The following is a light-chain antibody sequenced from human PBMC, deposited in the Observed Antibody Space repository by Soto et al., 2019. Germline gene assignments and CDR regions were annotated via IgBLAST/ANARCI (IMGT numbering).Light chain of an antibody. CDR1: QDISHY. V-gene: IGKV1-39*01. CDR2: AAS. CDR3: QQSYSTPPWT. J-gene: IGKJ1*01. Sequence: DIQMTQSPSSLSASVGDTVTITCQASQDISHYLNWYQQKPGKAPKLLIYAASSLQSGVPSRFSGSGSGTDFTLTISSLQPEDFATYYCQQSYSTPPWTFGQGTKVDIK.